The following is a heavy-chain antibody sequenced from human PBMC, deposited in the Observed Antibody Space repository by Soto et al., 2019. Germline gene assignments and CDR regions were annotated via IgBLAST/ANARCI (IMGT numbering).Heavy chain of an antibody. J-gene: IGHJ4*02. V-gene: IGHV3-33*06. D-gene: IGHD6-13*01. CDR2: IWYDGSNK. Sequence: GGSLRLSCAASGFTFSNYAMHWFRQAPGKGLEWVAVIWYDGSNKYYADSVKGRFTISRDNSKNTLYLQMNSLRAEDTAVYYCANLENSIAAKYWGQGTLVTVSS. CDR3: ANLENSIAAKY. CDR1: GFTFSNYA.